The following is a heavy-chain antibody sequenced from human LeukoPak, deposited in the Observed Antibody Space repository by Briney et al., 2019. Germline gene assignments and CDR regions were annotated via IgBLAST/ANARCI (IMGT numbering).Heavy chain of an antibody. V-gene: IGHV1-2*02. CDR2: IVPNSGGT. D-gene: IGHD7-27*01. J-gene: IGHJ4*02. CDR3: ARGPAWGLDY. CDR1: GYTFTDYY. Sequence: ASVKVSCKTSGYTFTDYYIHWVRQAPGQGLEWMGWIVPNSGGTSFAQNFQGRVTMTRDTPITTMYMELSSLRSDDTAVYYCARGPAWGLDYWGQGTLVTVSS.